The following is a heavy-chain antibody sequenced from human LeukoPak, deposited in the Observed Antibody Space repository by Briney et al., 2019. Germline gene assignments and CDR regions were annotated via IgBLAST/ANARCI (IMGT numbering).Heavy chain of an antibody. V-gene: IGHV4-4*07. CDR1: GGSISSNY. CDR3: AREADFWSGYYSTNPEYYFDY. Sequence: SETLSLTCTVSGGSISSNYWSWIRKPPGKGLEWIGLIYPSGSTNYNPSLKSRITMSVDTCKNQFSLKLSSVTAADTAVYYCAREADFWSGYYSTNPEYYFDYWGQGTLVTVSS. D-gene: IGHD3-3*01. J-gene: IGHJ4*02. CDR2: IYPSGST.